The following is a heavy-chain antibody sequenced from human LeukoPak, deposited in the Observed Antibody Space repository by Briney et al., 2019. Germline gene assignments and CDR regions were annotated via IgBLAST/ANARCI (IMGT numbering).Heavy chain of an antibody. D-gene: IGHD6-13*01. CDR3: ARVLRGSSWFDY. CDR2: IYYSGST. J-gene: IGHJ4*02. V-gene: IGHV4-39*07. CDR1: GGSFSNYY. Sequence: SETLSLTCTVSGGSFSNYYWSWIRQPPGKGLEWIGSIYYSGSTYYNPSLKSRVTISVDTSKNQFSLKLSSVTAADTAVYYCARVLRGSSWFDYWGQGTLVTVSS.